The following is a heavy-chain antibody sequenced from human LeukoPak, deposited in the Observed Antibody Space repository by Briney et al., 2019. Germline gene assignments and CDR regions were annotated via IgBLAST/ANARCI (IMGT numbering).Heavy chain of an antibody. Sequence: GESLKICCTGSGYSFNKYWIAWVRQMPGKGLEWMGIIYPGDYDTRYSPSFQGQVTISADESITTAYLQWSSLKASDTAMYYCARQVDSSGWSGSWFDPWGQGTLVTVSS. V-gene: IGHV5-51*01. CDR3: ARQVDSSGWSGSWFDP. D-gene: IGHD6-19*01. CDR2: IYPGDYDT. CDR1: GYSFNKYW. J-gene: IGHJ5*02.